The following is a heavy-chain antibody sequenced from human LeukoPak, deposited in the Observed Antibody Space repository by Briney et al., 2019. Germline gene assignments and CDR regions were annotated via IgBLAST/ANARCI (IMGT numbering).Heavy chain of an antibody. V-gene: IGHV3-30-3*01. CDR1: GFTFSSYA. D-gene: IGHD3-9*01. Sequence: GGSLRLSCAASGFTFSSYAMHWVRQAPGKGLEWVAVISYDGSNKYYADSVKGRFTISRDNSKNTLYLQMNSLRAEDTAVYYCARVGLILTGYRNWYFDLWGRGTLVTVSS. CDR2: ISYDGSNK. CDR3: ARVGLILTGYRNWYFDL. J-gene: IGHJ2*01.